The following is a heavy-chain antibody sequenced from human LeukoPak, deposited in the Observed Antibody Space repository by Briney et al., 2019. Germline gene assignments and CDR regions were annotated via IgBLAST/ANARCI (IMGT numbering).Heavy chain of an antibody. CDR3: ARHNYYGSGSYSHAFDI. D-gene: IGHD3-10*01. CDR2: IYYSGST. V-gene: IGHV4-39*01. CDR1: GGSISSSSYY. J-gene: IGHJ3*02. Sequence: SETLSLTCTVSGGSISSSSYYWGWIRQPPGKGLEWIGSIYYSGSTYYNPSLKSRVTISVDTSKNQFSLKLSSVTAADTAVYYCARHNYYGSGSYSHAFDIWGQGTMVTVSS.